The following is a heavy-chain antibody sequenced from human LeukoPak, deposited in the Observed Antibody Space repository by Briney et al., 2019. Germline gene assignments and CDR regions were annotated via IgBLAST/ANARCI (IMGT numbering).Heavy chain of an antibody. CDR2: IYTSGST. CDR3: ASSGDIVVVPATRGINYYMDV. D-gene: IGHD2-2*01. J-gene: IGHJ6*03. Sequence: SETLSLTCTVSGVSISSYYWSWIRQPPGKGLEWIGYIYTSGSTNYNPSLKSRVTISGDTSKNQFSLKLSSVTAADTAVYYCASSGDIVVVPATRGINYYMDVWGKGTTVTVSS. CDR1: GVSISSYY. V-gene: IGHV4-4*09.